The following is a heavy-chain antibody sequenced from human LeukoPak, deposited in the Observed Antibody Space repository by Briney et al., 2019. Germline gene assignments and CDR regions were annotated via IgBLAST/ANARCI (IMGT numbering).Heavy chain of an antibody. CDR2: ISDSGGST. J-gene: IGHJ4*02. CDR3: AKDLGDGDYFDY. Sequence: GGSLRLSCAASGFTFSNYGMSWVRQAPGKGLEWVSAISDSGGSTYYADSVKGRFTISRDNSKNTLYLQMNSLRAEDTAVYYCAKDLGDGDYFDYWGQGTLVTVSS. D-gene: IGHD3-3*01. CDR1: GFTFSNYG. V-gene: IGHV3-23*01.